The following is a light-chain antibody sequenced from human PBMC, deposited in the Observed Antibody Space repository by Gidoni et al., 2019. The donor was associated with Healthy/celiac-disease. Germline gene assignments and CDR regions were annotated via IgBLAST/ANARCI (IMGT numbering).Light chain of an antibody. CDR2: EVS. CDR3: SSYAGSNNLRV. J-gene: IGLJ2*01. CDR1: SSDVGGYNY. V-gene: IGLV2-8*01. Sequence: QSALTQPPSAPGSPGQSVTISCTGTSSDVGGYNYVSWYQQHPGKAPKLMIYEVSQRPSGVPDRFFGSKSGNTASLTVSGLQAEDEADYYCSSYAGSNNLRVFGGGTKLTVL.